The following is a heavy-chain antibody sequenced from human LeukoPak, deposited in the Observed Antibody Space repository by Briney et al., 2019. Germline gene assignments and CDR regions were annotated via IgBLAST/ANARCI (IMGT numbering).Heavy chain of an antibody. Sequence: SETLSLTCTVSDDSVSSSRYYWTWIRQPPGKGLEWIGYIYHGSATYNPSLESRVTLSMDTSKNQYSLKMTSVTAADAAVYYCAREGGRQWLVSGALDSWGQGTLVTVSS. CDR1: DDSVSSSRYY. J-gene: IGHJ5*01. V-gene: IGHV4-61*01. CDR2: IYHGSA. D-gene: IGHD6-19*01. CDR3: AREGGRQWLVSGALDS.